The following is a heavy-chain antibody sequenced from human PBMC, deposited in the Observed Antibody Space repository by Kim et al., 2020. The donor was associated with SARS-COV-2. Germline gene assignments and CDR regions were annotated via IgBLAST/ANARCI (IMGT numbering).Heavy chain of an antibody. CDR2: ISYDGSNK. J-gene: IGHJ5*02. CDR1: GFTFSSYA. D-gene: IGHD3-22*01. V-gene: IGHV3-30-3*01. Sequence: GGSLRLSCAASGFTFSSYAMHWVRQAPGKGLEWVAVISYDGSNKYYADSVKGRFTISRDNSKNTLYLQMNSLRAEDTAVYYCARARGWDYYDSSGYSWFDPWGQGTLVTVSS. CDR3: ARARGWDYYDSSGYSWFDP.